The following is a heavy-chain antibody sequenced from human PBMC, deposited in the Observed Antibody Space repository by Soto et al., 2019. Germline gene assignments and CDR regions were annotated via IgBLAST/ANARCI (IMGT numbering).Heavy chain of an antibody. J-gene: IGHJ4*02. CDR2: ISYDGSNK. D-gene: IGHD1-26*01. CDR1: GFTFSSYG. Sequence: QVQLVESGGGVVQPGRSLRLSCAASGFTFSSYGMHWVRQAPGKGLEWVAVISYDGSNKYYADSVKGRFTISRDNSKNTLYLQMNSLRAEDTAVHYCAKDDFAIVGATGAFDYWGQGTLVTVSS. V-gene: IGHV3-30*18. CDR3: AKDDFAIVGATGAFDY.